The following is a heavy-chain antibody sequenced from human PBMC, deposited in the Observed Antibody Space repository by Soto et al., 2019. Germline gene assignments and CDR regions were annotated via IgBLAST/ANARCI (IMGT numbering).Heavy chain of an antibody. D-gene: IGHD3-22*01. Sequence: ASVKVSWKASGYTFTSYGISWVRQAPGQGLEWMGWISAYSGNTNYAQKLQGRVTMTTDTSTSTAYIELRSLRSDDTAVYYCARGHYYDSSGYYFTGDAFDIWG. CDR1: GYTFTSYG. V-gene: IGHV1-18*01. CDR3: ARGHYYDSSGYYFTGDAFDI. J-gene: IGHJ3*02. CDR2: ISAYSGNT.